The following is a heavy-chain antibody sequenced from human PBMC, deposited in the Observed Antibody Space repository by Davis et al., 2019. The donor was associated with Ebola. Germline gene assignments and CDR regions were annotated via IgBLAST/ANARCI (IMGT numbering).Heavy chain of an antibody. Sequence: MPSETLSLTCAVSGGSISSHYWSWIRQSPGKGLEWIGYMYYSGGTNYNPFLKSRVTISAQSSKNQFSLNLTSVTAADSAVYYCASCRQGGCWYFGMDVWGQGTTVTASS. D-gene: IGHD6-19*01. CDR1: GGSISSHY. CDR3: ASCRQGGCWYFGMDV. CDR2: MYYSGGT. V-gene: IGHV4-59*11. J-gene: IGHJ6*02.